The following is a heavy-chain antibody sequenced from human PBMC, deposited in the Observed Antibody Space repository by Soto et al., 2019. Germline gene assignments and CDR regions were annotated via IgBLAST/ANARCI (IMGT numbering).Heavy chain of an antibody. CDR3: AIPSGLTVTGPDY. CDR1: GFTFSNYA. Sequence: PGGSLRLSCAASGFTFSNYAMSWVRQAPGEGLEWVSALSGDSGSTYYADSVKGRFTISRDNSKNTLYLQMNSLRAEDTALYYCAIPSGLTVTGPDYWGQGTLVTVSS. CDR2: LSGDSGST. D-gene: IGHD6-19*01. V-gene: IGHV3-23*01. J-gene: IGHJ4*02.